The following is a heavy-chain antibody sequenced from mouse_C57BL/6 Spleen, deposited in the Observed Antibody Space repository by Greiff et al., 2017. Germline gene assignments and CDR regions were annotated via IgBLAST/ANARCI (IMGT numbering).Heavy chain of an antibody. Sequence: VMLVESGAELVRPGASVKLSCKASGYTFTDYYINWVKQRPGQGLEWIARIYPGSGNTYYNEKFKGKATLTAEKSSSTAYMQLSSLTSEDSAVYFCAREGHGPYAMDYWGQGTSVTVSS. V-gene: IGHV1-76*01. CDR2: IYPGSGNT. J-gene: IGHJ4*01. D-gene: IGHD1-1*02. CDR3: AREGHGPYAMDY. CDR1: GYTFTDYY.